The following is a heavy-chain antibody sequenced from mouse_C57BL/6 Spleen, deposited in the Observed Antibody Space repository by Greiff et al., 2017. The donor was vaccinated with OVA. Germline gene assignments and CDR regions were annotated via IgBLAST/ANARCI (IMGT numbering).Heavy chain of an antibody. CDR3: TILGQLRLRGFAY. V-gene: IGHV14-4*01. CDR2: IDPENGDT. CDR1: GFNIKDDY. J-gene: IGHJ3*01. Sequence: VQLQQSGAELVRPGASVKLSCTASGFNIKDDYMHWVKQRPEQGLEWIGWIDPENGDTEYASKFQGKATITADTSSNTAYLQLSSLTSEDTAVYYCTILGQLRLRGFAYWGQGTLVTVSA. D-gene: IGHD3-2*02.